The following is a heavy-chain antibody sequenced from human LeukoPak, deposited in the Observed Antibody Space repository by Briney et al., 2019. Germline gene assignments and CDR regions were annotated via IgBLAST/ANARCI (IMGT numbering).Heavy chain of an antibody. D-gene: IGHD3-22*01. CDR2: ISSSSSYI. V-gene: IGHV3-21*01. J-gene: IGHJ4*02. CDR1: GFTFSSYS. CDR3: AVSPRGGYYGDY. Sequence: GGSLRLSCAASGFTFSSYSMNWVRQAPGKGLEWVSSISSSSSYIYYADSVKGRFTISRDNAKNSLYLQMNSLRAEDTAVYYCAVSPRGGYYGDYWGQGTLVTVSS.